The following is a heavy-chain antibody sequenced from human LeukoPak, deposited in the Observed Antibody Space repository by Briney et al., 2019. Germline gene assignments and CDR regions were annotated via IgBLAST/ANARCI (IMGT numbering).Heavy chain of an antibody. D-gene: IGHD3-22*01. CDR1: GGSISSYY. Sequence: PSETLSLTCTVSGGSISSYYWSWIRQPPGKGLEWIGYIYYSGSTNYNPSLKSRVTISVDTSKNQFSLKLSSVTAADTAVYYCARVEGYDSSGYYEWVFDYWGQGTLVTVSS. CDR3: ARVEGYDSSGYYEWVFDY. J-gene: IGHJ4*02. V-gene: IGHV4-59*01. CDR2: IYYSGST.